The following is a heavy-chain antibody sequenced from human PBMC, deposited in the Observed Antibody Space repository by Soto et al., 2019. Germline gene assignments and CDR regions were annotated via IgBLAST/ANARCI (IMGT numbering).Heavy chain of an antibody. CDR1: GGSISSSSDY. CDR3: ARLVWSYGTWFDP. CDR2: IYYSGST. J-gene: IGHJ5*02. Sequence: PSETLSLTCTVSGGSISSSSDYWGWIRQPPGKGLEWIGSIYYSGSTYYNPSLKSRVTISVDTSKNQFSLKLSSVTAADTAVYYCARLVWSYGTWFDPWGQGTQVTVSS. V-gene: IGHV4-39*01. D-gene: IGHD5-18*01.